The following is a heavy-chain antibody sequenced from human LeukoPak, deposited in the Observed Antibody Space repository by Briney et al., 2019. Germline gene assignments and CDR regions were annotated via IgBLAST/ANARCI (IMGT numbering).Heavy chain of an antibody. CDR1: GFTFDDYA. CDR2: ISWNSGSI. D-gene: IGHD6-19*01. J-gene: IGHJ4*02. V-gene: IGHV3-9*01. Sequence: PGRSLRLSCAASGFTFDDYAMHWVRQAPGKGLEWVSGISWNSGSIGYADSVKGRFTISRDNAKNSLYLQMNSLRAEDTALYYCAKTAQYSSGWYPYYLDYWGQGTLVTVSS. CDR3: AKTAQYSSGWYPYYLDY.